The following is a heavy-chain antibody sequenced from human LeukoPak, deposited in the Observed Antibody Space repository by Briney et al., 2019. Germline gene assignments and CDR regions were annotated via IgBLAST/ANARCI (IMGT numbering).Heavy chain of an antibody. Sequence: GGSLRLSCAASGFTFSSYGFHWVRQAPGKGLEWVALIWYDGSNKYYADSVKGRFTISRDNSKNTLYLQMNSLRAEDTAVYYCARDLSSFRWFDPWGQGTLVTVSS. CDR3: ARDLSSFRWFDP. D-gene: IGHD2-15*01. CDR2: IWYDGSNK. CDR1: GFTFSSYG. V-gene: IGHV3-33*01. J-gene: IGHJ5*02.